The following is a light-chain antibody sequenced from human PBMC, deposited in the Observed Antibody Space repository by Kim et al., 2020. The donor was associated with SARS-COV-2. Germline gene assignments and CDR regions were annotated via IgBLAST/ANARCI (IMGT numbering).Light chain of an antibody. Sequence: ETASISCRSSQSLLNTDGFTRLDWYLQKPGQSQQLLISLNSYRPSGVPDRFSGSGSGTDFTLKISRVEAEDVGVYYCLQTLQTPLTFGGGTRVEI. CDR2: LNS. CDR1: QSLLNTDGFTR. V-gene: IGKV2-28*01. J-gene: IGKJ4*01. CDR3: LQTLQTPLT.